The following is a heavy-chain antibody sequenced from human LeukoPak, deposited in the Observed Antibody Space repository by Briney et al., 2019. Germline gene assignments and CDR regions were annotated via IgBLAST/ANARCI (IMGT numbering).Heavy chain of an antibody. CDR2: ISAYNGNT. Sequence: ASVKVSCKASGYTFTSYGISWVRQAPGQGLEWMGWISAYNGNTNYAQKLQGRVTMTTDTSTSTAYMELRSLRSEDTAVYYCARDLGATTSGWFDWFDPWGQGTLVTVSS. D-gene: IGHD1-26*01. CDR1: GYTFTSYG. V-gene: IGHV1-18*01. J-gene: IGHJ5*02. CDR3: ARDLGATTSGWFDWFDP.